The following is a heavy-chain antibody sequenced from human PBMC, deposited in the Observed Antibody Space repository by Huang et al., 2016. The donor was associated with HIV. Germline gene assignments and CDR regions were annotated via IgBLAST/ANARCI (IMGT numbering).Heavy chain of an antibody. CDR1: GGTFSKYA. D-gene: IGHD4-17*01. J-gene: IGHJ4*02. CDR3: ARGQLGSYGDYDVLY. CDR2: ISPRFGTP. Sequence: QVQLVQSGAEVKTPGSSVKVSCKASGGTFSKYAISWVGQAPGEGLEWMGGISPRFGTPNDARKFQGRVTITADDSTSTTDVEVSSLRSEDTALYYCARGQLGSYGDYDVLYWGQGTLVTVSS. V-gene: IGHV1-69*13.